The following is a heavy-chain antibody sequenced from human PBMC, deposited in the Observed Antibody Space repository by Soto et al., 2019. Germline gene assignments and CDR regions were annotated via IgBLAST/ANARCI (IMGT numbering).Heavy chain of an antibody. V-gene: IGHV3-43*01. CDR3: AKSQTRIPVAANLDY. Sequence: EVQLVESGGFVAQPGGSLRLSCAASGFAFDYYSLHWVRQAPGKGLEWVSLISWDGHSTYYADSVKGRFIISRDNSKNSLYLQMNSLRSEDAAIYYCAKSQTRIPVAANLDYWGQGTLVTVSS. CDR1: GFAFDYYS. J-gene: IGHJ4*02. CDR2: ISWDGHST. D-gene: IGHD6-19*01.